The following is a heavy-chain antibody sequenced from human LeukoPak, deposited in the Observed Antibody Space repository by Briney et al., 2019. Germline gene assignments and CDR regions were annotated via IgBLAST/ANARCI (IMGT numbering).Heavy chain of an antibody. CDR1: GGSISSYY. J-gene: IGHJ4*02. Sequence: SETLSLTCTVSGGSISSYYWSWIRQPPGKGLEWIGYIYYSGSTNYNPSLKSRVTISVDTFKNQFSLKLSSVTAADTAVYYCARDPTRSGLDYWGQGTLVTVSS. D-gene: IGHD4-17*01. CDR2: IYYSGST. V-gene: IGHV4-59*01. CDR3: ARDPTRSGLDY.